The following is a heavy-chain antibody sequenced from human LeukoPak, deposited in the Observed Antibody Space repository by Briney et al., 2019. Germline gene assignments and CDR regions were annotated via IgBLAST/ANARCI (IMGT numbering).Heavy chain of an antibody. CDR3: ARVRGYCSGGSCYSVY. V-gene: IGHV1-18*01. Sequence: ASVKVSCKASGYTFTIYGISWVRQAPGQGLEWMGWISAYNGNTNYAQKLQGRVTMTTDTSTSTAYMELRSLRSDDTAVYYCARVRGYCSGGSCYSVYWGQGTLVTVSS. J-gene: IGHJ4*02. CDR2: ISAYNGNT. D-gene: IGHD2-15*01. CDR1: GYTFTIYG.